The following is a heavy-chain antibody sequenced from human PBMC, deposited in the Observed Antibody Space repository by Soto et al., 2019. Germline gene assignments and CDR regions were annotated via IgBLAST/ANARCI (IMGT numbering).Heavy chain of an antibody. CDR3: TPSTGAGVAAFDY. J-gene: IGHJ4*02. CDR1: GFIFSNAW. Sequence: EGRLVESGGGLVKPEESLRLSCAASGFIFSNAWMNWVRQAPGKGLEWVGRVKSKIDDETTDYAAPVKGRFTINRDDSNIVVYLQMNSLKIEDTAVYFCTPSTGAGVAAFDYWGPGTPVTVSS. CDR2: VKSKIDDETT. D-gene: IGHD2-15*01. V-gene: IGHV3-15*07.